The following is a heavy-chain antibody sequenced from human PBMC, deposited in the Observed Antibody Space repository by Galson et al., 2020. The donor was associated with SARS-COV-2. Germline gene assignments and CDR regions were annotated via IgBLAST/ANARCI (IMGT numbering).Heavy chain of an antibody. CDR2: INYSGST. J-gene: IGHJ6*04. V-gene: IGHV4-59*01. CDR3: AREYRMAAVGSSGYYYHGMDV. CDR1: GGSISNYY. D-gene: IGHD6-13*01. Sequence: KASETLSLTCTVPGGSISNYYWDWIRQPPGKGLEWIGNINYSGSTNYNPSLKSRVTMSVDTSKNQFSLKLDSVTAADTAVYYCAREYRMAAVGSSGYYYHGMDVWGDGATVSGSS.